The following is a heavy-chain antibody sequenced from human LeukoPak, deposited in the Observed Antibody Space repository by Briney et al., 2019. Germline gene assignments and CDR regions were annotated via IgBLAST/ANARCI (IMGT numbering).Heavy chain of an antibody. J-gene: IGHJ6*02. CDR2: IWYDGSNK. CDR3: ARDTVPPYYYDSSGYWYYYGMDV. D-gene: IGHD3-22*01. V-gene: IGHV3-33*01. Sequence: PGGSLRLSCAASGFTFSSYGMHWVRQAPGKGLEWVAVIWYDGSNKYYADSVKGRFTISRDNSKNTLYLQMNSLRAEDTAVYYCARDTVPPYYYDSSGYWYYYGMDVWGQGTTVTVSS. CDR1: GFTFSSYG.